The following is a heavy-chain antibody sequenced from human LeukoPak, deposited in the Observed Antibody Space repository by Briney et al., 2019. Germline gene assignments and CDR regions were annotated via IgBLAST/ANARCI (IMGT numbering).Heavy chain of an antibody. CDR1: GGSFSGYY. CDR3: ARSRYYDYVWGSYRYPYYFDY. V-gene: IGHV4-34*01. J-gene: IGHJ4*02. CDR2: INHSGST. D-gene: IGHD3-16*02. Sequence: SETLSLTCAVYGGSFSGYYWSWIRQPPGKGLEWIGEINHSGSTNYNPSLKSRVTISVDTSKNQLSLKLSSVTAADTAVYYCARSRYYDYVWGSYRYPYYFDYWGQGTLVTVSS.